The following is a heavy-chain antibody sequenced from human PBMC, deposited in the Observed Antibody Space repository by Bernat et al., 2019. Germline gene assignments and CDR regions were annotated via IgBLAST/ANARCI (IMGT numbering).Heavy chain of an antibody. CDR3: ARANDWSGYYNFDY. CDR1: GYTFTGYY. CDR2: INPNSGGT. V-gene: IGHV1-2*06. D-gene: IGHD3-3*01. Sequence: QVQLVQSGAEVKKPGASVKVSCKASGYTFTGYYMHWVRQAPGQGLEWMGRINPNSGGTNYAQKFQGRVTMTRDTSISTAYMEPSRLRSDDTAVYYCARANDWSGYYNFDYWGQGTLVTVSS. J-gene: IGHJ4*02.